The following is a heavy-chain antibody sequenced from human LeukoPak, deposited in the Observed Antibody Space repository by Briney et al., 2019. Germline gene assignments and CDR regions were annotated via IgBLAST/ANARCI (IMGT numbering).Heavy chain of an antibody. J-gene: IGHJ5*02. CDR1: GFTFSSYS. Sequence: GGSLRLSCAASGFTFSSYSMSWVRQAPGKGLEWVSVIHSGGSTYYADSVKGRFTISRDNSKNTLYLQMNSLRAEDTAVYYCARETAEPIALGDPWGQGTLVTVSS. D-gene: IGHD3-16*01. CDR2: IHSGGST. V-gene: IGHV3-66*02. CDR3: ARETAEPIALGDP.